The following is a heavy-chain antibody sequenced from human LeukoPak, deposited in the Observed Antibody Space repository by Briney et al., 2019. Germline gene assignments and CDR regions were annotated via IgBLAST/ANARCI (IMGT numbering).Heavy chain of an antibody. J-gene: IGHJ4*02. Sequence: GGSLRLSCAASGFTFSNYGMLWVRQAPGKGLEWVAFIRYDGNNKLYADSMKGRFTISRDNSKNTLYLHINSLRAEDTAVYYCVKDNPLDYWGQGTLVIVSS. CDR2: IRYDGNNK. D-gene: IGHD1-14*01. V-gene: IGHV3-30*02. CDR3: VKDNPLDY. CDR1: GFTFSNYG.